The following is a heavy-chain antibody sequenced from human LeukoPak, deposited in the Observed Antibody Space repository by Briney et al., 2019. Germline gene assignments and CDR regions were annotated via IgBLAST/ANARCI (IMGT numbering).Heavy chain of an antibody. J-gene: IGHJ4*02. CDR2: IYYSGST. CDR1: GGSFSGYY. V-gene: IGHV4-34*01. Sequence: KPSETLSLTCAVYGGSFSGYYWSWVRQPPGKGLEWIGSIYYSGSTYYNPSLKSRVTISVDTSKNQFSLKLSSVTAADTAVYYCATSYYWGQGTLVTVSS. CDR3: ATSYY.